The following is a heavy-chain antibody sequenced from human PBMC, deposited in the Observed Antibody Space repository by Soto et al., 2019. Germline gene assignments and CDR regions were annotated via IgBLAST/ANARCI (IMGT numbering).Heavy chain of an antibody. J-gene: IGHJ6*02. Sequence: GSLRLSCAASGFTFNTYGMHWVRQAPGEGLEWVAVIAYDGTNKYYRDSVKGRFTVSRDNSKNTLYLLMNSLRPEDTAVYYCAKVSDRHYDTDVWGQGTTVTVSS. CDR2: IAYDGTNK. CDR3: AKVSDRHYDTDV. CDR1: GFTFNTYG. V-gene: IGHV3-30*18.